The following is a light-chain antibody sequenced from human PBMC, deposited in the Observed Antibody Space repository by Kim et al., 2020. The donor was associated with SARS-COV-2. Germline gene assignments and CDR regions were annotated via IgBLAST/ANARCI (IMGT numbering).Light chain of an antibody. V-gene: IGLV2-14*03. CDR2: DVS. CDR1: ISDIGAFDY. Sequence: QSALIQPASVSGSPGQSITISCTGTISDIGAFDYVSWYRQHPGKAPQLLIYDVSTRPSGISSRFSGSKSGITASLTISGLQAEDEADYFCSSYGSSSVLFGRGTQLTFL. J-gene: IGLJ2*01. CDR3: SSYGSSSVL.